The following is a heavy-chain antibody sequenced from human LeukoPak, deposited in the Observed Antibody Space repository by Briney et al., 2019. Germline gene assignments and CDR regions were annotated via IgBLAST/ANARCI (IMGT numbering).Heavy chain of an antibody. CDR1: GYTFTDNY. Sequence: ASVKVSGKASGYTFTDNYIHWVRQAPGQGLEWMGRINPNSGATNYAQNFLGRVTMARDTSISTAYMELNSLTSDDTAVYYCARVLFRGSSRFDYWGQGTLVIVSS. V-gene: IGHV1-2*06. CDR3: ARVLFRGSSRFDY. CDR2: INPNSGAT. D-gene: IGHD1-26*01. J-gene: IGHJ4*02.